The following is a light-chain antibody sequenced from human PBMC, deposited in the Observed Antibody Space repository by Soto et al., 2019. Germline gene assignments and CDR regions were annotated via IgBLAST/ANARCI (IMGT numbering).Light chain of an antibody. Sequence: EVVMMQSPATLSVSPGEGATLSCRASQGIGDTLAWYQHKPGQAPRLLIYGASSRATGIPDRFSGSGSGTDFTLTISRLEPEDFAVYYCQQYGSSSWTFGQGTKVDIK. CDR3: QQYGSSSWT. J-gene: IGKJ1*01. V-gene: IGKV3-20*01. CDR1: QGIGDT. CDR2: GAS.